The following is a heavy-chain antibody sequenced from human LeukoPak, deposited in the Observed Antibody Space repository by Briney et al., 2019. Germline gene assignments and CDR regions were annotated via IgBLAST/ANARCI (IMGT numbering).Heavy chain of an antibody. Sequence: GGSLRLSCAASGFTFSSNYMSWVGQAPGKGLGGVSVIYSGGRTYYSDSVKGRFTISRDNSKNTLYLQMNSLSTEDTAVYYCSGGVTFGGVIVPFDYWGQGTLVTVSS. CDR2: IYSGGRT. CDR1: GFTFSSNY. J-gene: IGHJ4*02. CDR3: SGGVTFGGVIVPFDY. D-gene: IGHD3-16*02. V-gene: IGHV3-66*01.